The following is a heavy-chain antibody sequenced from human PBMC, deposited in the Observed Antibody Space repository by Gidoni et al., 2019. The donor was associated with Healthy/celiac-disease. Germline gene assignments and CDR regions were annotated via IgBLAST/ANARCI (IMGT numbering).Heavy chain of an antibody. V-gene: IGHV1-46*04. CDR2: INPSGGST. J-gene: IGHJ4*02. D-gene: IGHD6-19*01. CDR3: ARSAVAGTPDY. Sequence: QVQLVQSGAEVKKPGASVKVSCKASGYTFTSYYMHWVRQAPGQGLEWMGIINPSGGSTSYAQKLQGRVTMTRDTSTSTVYMELSSLRSEDTAVYYCARSAVAGTPDYWGQGTLVTVSS. CDR1: GYTFTSYY.